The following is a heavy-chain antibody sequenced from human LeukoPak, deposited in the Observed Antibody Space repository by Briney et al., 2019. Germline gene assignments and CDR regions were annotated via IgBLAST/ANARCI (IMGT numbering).Heavy chain of an antibody. CDR2: INPSGGST. Sequence: AASVKVSCKASGYTFTSYYMHWVRQAPGQGLEWMGIINPSGGSTSYAQKFQGRVTMTRDTSTSTVYMELSSLRSEDMAVYYCARDYLKVVVAGTAPSAGHMGYWGQGTLVTVSS. D-gene: IGHD2-15*01. J-gene: IGHJ4*02. CDR3: ARDYLKVVVAGTAPSAGHMGY. V-gene: IGHV1-46*01. CDR1: GYTFTSYY.